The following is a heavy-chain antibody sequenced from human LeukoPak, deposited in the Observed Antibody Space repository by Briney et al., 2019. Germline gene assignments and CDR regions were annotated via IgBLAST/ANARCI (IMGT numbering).Heavy chain of an antibody. V-gene: IGHV4-59*08. CDR2: IYYSGST. CDR3: ARLEGNYDILTGYSYYFDY. D-gene: IGHD3-9*01. CDR1: GGSISSYY. J-gene: IGHJ4*02. Sequence: PSETPSLTCTVSGGSISSYYWSWIRQPPGKGLEWIGYIYYSGSTNHNPSLKSRVTISVDTSKNQFSLKLSSVTAADTAVYYCARLEGNYDILTGYSYYFDYWGQGTLVTVSS.